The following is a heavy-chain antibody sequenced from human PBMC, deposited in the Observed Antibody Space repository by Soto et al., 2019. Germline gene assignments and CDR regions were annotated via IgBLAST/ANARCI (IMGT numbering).Heavy chain of an antibody. CDR1: GFTFSSYA. V-gene: IGHV3-23*01. Sequence: PGGSLRLPCAASGFTFSSYAMSWVRQAPGKGLEWVSAISGSGGSTYYADSVKGRFTISRGNSKNTLYLQMNSLRAEDTAVYYCAKDGYVQLGYCSSTSCYTGGNFDFWGHGTLVTVSS. CDR3: AKDGYVQLGYCSSTSCYTGGNFDF. J-gene: IGHJ4*01. CDR2: ISGSGGST. D-gene: IGHD2-2*02.